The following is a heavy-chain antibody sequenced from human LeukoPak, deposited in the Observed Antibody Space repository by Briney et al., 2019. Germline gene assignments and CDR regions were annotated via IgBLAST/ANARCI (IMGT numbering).Heavy chain of an antibody. CDR1: GFTFTAYL. J-gene: IGHJ4*02. D-gene: IGHD3-22*01. CDR3: VRESEYYFDHSASFDY. CDR2: MSSDGNAM. Sequence: PGRSLRLSCAASGFTFTAYLIHWVRQAPGKGLEWVAVMSSDGNAMFYADSVKGRFTISRDNSKNTLSLQMNSLRAEDTAVYYCVRESEYYFDHSASFDYWGQGTLVTVSS. V-gene: IGHV3-30-3*01.